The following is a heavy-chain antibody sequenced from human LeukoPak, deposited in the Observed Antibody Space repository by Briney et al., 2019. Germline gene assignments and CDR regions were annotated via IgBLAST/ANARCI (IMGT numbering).Heavy chain of an antibody. D-gene: IGHD6-19*01. V-gene: IGHV4-34*01. Sequence: SEALSLTCAVYGGSFSGYYWSWIRQPPGKGLEWIGEINHSGSTNYNPSLKSRVTISVDTSKNQFSLKLSSVTAADTAVYYCARAPQWLVTFDYWGQGTLVTVSS. J-gene: IGHJ4*02. CDR2: INHSGST. CDR1: GGSFSGYY. CDR3: ARAPQWLVTFDY.